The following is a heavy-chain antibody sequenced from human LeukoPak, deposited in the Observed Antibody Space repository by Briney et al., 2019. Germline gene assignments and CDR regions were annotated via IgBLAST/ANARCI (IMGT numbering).Heavy chain of an antibody. J-gene: IGHJ4*02. CDR3: ARDRGSGSYYSLLKYYFDY. CDR1: GYTFTGYY. D-gene: IGHD3-10*01. CDR2: INPNSGGT. Sequence: ASVKVSCKASGYTFTGYYMHWVRQAPGQGLEWMGWINPNSGGTNYAQKFQGRVTMTRDTSISTAYMALSRLRSDDTAVSYCARDRGSGSYYSLLKYYFDYWGQGTLVTVSS. V-gene: IGHV1-2*02.